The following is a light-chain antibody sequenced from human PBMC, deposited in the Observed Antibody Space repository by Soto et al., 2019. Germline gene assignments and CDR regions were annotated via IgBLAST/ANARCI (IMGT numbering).Light chain of an antibody. Sequence: QSVLTQPASVSGSPGQSITISCTGTSSDVGGYNYVSWYQQHPGKAPKLMIYDVSARPSGVSNRFSGSKSGNTASLTISGLQAEDEADYYCSSYTSGGTLVFGTGTQLTVL. CDR3: SSYTSGGTLV. V-gene: IGLV2-14*01. CDR2: DVS. J-gene: IGLJ1*01. CDR1: SSDVGGYNY.